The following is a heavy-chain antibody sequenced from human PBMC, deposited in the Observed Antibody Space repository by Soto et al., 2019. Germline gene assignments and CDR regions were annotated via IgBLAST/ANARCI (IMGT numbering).Heavy chain of an antibody. CDR3: ARERSTDFGLDV. Sequence: EVQLLESGGDLVQPGGSLRLSCVASGFTFSDYVMSWVRQVPGKGLEWVSSISDGGERTDYRDSVRGRFTISRDNARFTLHLQMNSLRVDDTAIYFCARERSTDFGLDVWGQGTTVTVSS. CDR2: ISDGGERT. V-gene: IGHV3-23*01. D-gene: IGHD3-3*01. CDR1: GFTFSDYV. J-gene: IGHJ6*02.